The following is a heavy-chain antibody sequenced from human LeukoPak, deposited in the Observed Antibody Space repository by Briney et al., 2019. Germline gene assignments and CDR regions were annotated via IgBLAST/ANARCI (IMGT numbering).Heavy chain of an antibody. Sequence: TSETLSLTCAVYGGSFSGYYWSWLRQPPGKGLEWIGEINHSGSTNYNPSLKSRVTISVDTSKNQFSLKLSSVTAADTAVNYCARVLLGSSSWDGDWFDPWGQGTLVTVSS. D-gene: IGHD6-13*01. CDR2: INHSGST. CDR3: ARVLLGSSSWDGDWFDP. V-gene: IGHV4-34*01. CDR1: GGSFSGYY. J-gene: IGHJ5*02.